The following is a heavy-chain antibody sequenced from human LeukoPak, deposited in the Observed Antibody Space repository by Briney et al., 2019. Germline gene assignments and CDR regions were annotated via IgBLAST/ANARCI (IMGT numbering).Heavy chain of an antibody. CDR2: INPNSGGT. J-gene: IGHJ4*02. CDR1: GYTFTGYY. CDR3: ARDGKPWLVTSLFDY. V-gene: IGHV1-2*02. Sequence: GASVKVSCKASGYTFTGYYMHWVRQAPGQGLEWMGWINPNSGGTNYAQKFQGRVTMTRDTSISTAYMELSRLRSDDTALNYCARDGKPWLVTSLFDYRGQGTLVTVSS. D-gene: IGHD6-19*01.